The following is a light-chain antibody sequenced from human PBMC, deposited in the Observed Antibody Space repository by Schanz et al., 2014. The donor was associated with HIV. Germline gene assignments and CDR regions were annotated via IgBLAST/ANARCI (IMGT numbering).Light chain of an antibody. CDR2: YTV. CDR3: LLYYGGAPV. V-gene: IGLV7-43*01. Sequence: QAVVTQEPSLTVSPGGTVTLTCASSTGPVTSYFYAHWFQQKPGQAPRALIYYTVNKHSWTPARFSASLLGGKAALTLSGVQPEDEAEYYCLLYYGGAPVFGGGTKLTVL. CDR1: TGPVTSYFY. J-gene: IGLJ2*01.